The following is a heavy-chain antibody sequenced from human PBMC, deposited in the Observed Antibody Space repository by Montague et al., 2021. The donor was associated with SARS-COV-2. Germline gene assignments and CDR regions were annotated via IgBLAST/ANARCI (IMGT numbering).Heavy chain of an antibody. J-gene: IGHJ3*01. CDR1: GASVTSES. CDR3: AREREGSDIFDL. Sequence: SETLSLTCSVSGASVTSESWGWIRQTPGKGLEWLAYIYDTGIIDYHPSLRSRTTIAVETSKNQLSLKLTSVSAADTAVYFCAREREGSDIFDLWGQGTMVTVSS. CDR2: IYDTGII. V-gene: IGHV4-59*02. D-gene: IGHD2-21*01.